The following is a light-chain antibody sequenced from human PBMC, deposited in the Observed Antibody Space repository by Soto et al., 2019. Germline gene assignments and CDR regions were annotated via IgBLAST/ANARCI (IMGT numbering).Light chain of an antibody. CDR3: QQYSKWPIT. Sequence: EILMTQSPATLSVSPGERATLSCRATQTVNNKVVWYQHKPGQAPRLLIYGASTRATGIPARFSGSGSGTEFTLSISSLQSEDFAVYYCQQYSKWPITFGQGTRLEIK. CDR2: GAS. V-gene: IGKV3-15*01. CDR1: QTVNNK. J-gene: IGKJ5*01.